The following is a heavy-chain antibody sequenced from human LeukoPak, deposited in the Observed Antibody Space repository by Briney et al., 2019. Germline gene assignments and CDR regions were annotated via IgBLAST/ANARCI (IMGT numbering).Heavy chain of an antibody. Sequence: SQTLSLTCAISGDSVSSNSATWNGIRQSPSRGLEWLGRTYYRSKWYNDYAVSVKSRITINPDTSKNQFSLQLNSVTPEDTAVYYCARRTQAGTGAFDIWGQGTMVTVSS. CDR1: GDSVSSNSAT. CDR3: ARRTQAGTGAFDI. J-gene: IGHJ3*02. D-gene: IGHD6-13*01. V-gene: IGHV6-1*01. CDR2: TYYRSKWYN.